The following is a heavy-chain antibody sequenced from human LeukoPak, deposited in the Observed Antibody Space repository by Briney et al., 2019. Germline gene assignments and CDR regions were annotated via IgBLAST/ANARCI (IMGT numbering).Heavy chain of an antibody. CDR1: EFTLSSYN. J-gene: IGHJ4*02. CDR2: ISYRSSDI. V-gene: IGHV3-21*01. CDR3: ARDASGYYYTSGLIDY. D-gene: IGHD3-22*01. Sequence: GGSLRLSCAASEFTLSSYNMKWVRQAPGKGLEWVSSISYRSSDIEYADSVKGRFTISRDNAKQLLYLQMSSLRAEDTAFYYCARDASGYYYTSGLIDYWGQGTLVTVSS.